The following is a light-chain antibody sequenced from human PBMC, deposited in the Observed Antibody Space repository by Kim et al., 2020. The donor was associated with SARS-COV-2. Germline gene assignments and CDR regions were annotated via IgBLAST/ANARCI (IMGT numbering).Light chain of an antibody. Sequence: SVTLPCPATSSGAGGYNYVSWYQQHPGKAPNLMISDVRKPPSGVPDRFSGFKSGNTASLTISGRQAEDEADYSCCSYAGSYTPYVFGTGTKVTVL. V-gene: IGLV2-11*01. CDR1: SSGAGGYNY. CDR2: DVR. J-gene: IGLJ1*01. CDR3: CSYAGSYTPYV.